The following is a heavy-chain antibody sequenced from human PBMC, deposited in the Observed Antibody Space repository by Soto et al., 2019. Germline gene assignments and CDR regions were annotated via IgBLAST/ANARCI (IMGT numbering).Heavy chain of an antibody. CDR3: ARALFEYSSSFDY. CDR1: GFTFSSYG. CDR2: IWYDGSNK. J-gene: IGHJ4*02. D-gene: IGHD6-13*01. V-gene: IGHV3-33*08. Sequence: GGSLRLSCAASGFTFSSYGMHWVRQAPGKGLEWVAVIWYDGSNKYYADSVKGRFTISRDNSKNTLYLQMNSLRAEDTAVYYCARALFEYSSSFDYWGQGTLVTVSS.